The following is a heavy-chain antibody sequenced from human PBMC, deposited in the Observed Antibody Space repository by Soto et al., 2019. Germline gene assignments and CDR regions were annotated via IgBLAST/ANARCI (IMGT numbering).Heavy chain of an antibody. CDR1: GYTLTELS. V-gene: IGHV1-24*01. J-gene: IGHJ4*02. D-gene: IGHD3-10*01. CDR2: FDPEDGET. CDR3: ATSDYGSGSLKFDY. Sequence: GASVKVSCKVSGYTLTELSMHWVRQAPGKGLEWMGGFDPEDGETIYAQKFQGRVTMTEDTSTDTAYMELSSLRSEYTAVYYCATSDYGSGSLKFDYWGQGTLVTVSS.